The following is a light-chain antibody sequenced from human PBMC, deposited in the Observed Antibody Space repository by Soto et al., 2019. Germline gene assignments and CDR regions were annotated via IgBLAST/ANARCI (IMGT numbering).Light chain of an antibody. CDR1: QSISSNY. V-gene: IGKV3-20*01. Sequence: EIVLTQSPGTLSLSPGERATLSCRASQSISSNYLAWYQQKPGQAPRLVIYGASSRATGIPDRFSGSGSGTDFTLTISRLEPEDFAVYYCQEYYDTPPTFGQGTKVEIK. CDR2: GAS. CDR3: QEYYDTPPT. J-gene: IGKJ1*01.